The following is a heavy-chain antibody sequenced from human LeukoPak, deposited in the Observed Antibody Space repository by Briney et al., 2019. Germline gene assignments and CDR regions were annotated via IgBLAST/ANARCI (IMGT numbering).Heavy chain of an antibody. D-gene: IGHD6-13*01. CDR2: ISAYNGNT. V-gene: IGHV1-18*01. J-gene: IGHJ6*02. CDR1: GYTFTSYG. CDR3: AFNSGSSWPYYYYGMDV. Sequence: ASVKVSCKASGYTFTSYGISWVRQAPGQGLEWMGWISAYNGNTNYAQKLQGRVTMTTDTSTSTAYMELRGLRSEDTAVYYCAFNSGSSWPYYYYGMDVWGQGTTVTVSS.